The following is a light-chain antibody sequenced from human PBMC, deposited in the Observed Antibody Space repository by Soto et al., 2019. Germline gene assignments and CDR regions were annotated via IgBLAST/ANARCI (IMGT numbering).Light chain of an antibody. CDR2: GAA. Sequence: EIVLTQSPGTLSLSPGERATLSCRASQSVRSSYLAWFQQKPGQAPRLLIYGAASRATGIPDRFSGSESGTDVTLTISRLEPEDFAVYYCQQYGRTPKTFGQGTKLEIK. V-gene: IGKV3-20*01. J-gene: IGKJ2*01. CDR3: QQYGRTPKT. CDR1: QSVRSSY.